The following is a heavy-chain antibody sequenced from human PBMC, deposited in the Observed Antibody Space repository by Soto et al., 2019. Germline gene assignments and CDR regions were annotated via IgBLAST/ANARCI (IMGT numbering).Heavy chain of an antibody. J-gene: IGHJ4*02. CDR2: TRQDGGQE. CDR1: GFTFSSYW. V-gene: IGHV3-7*03. D-gene: IGHD6-19*01. Sequence: EVQLVESGGGLVQPGGSLRLSCAASGFTFSSYWMSWVRQAPGKGLEWVAHTRQDGGQEYYVDSVKGRFTISRDNAKNAVYLQMNSLRVEDTAVYYCARYPNPTVAGLPFDLWGQGTLVTVS. CDR3: ARYPNPTVAGLPFDL.